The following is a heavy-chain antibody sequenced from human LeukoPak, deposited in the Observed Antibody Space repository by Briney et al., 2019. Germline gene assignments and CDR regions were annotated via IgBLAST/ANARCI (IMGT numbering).Heavy chain of an antibody. CDR1: GGSISSYY. J-gene: IGHJ3*02. CDR2: IYYSGST. CDR3: ARAVLTMVRVSFAFDI. Sequence: SETLSLTCTVSGGSISSYYWSWIRQPPGKGLEWIGSIYYSGSTNYNPSLKSRVTISVDTSTNQFSLKLSSVTAADTALYYCARAVLTMVRVSFAFDIWGQGTMVTVSS. V-gene: IGHV4-59*01. D-gene: IGHD3-10*01.